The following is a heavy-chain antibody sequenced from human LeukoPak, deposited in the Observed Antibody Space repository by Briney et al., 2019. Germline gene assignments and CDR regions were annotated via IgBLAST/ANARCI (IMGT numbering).Heavy chain of an antibody. CDR2: INPNSGGT. CDR3: ARDITMIDYYFDY. D-gene: IGHD3-22*01. Sequence: ASVKVSCKASGYTFTGYYMHWVRQAPGQGLECMGWINPNSGGTNYAQKFQGRVTMTRDTSISTAYMELSRLRSDDTAVYYCARDITMIDYYFDYWGQGTLVTVSS. CDR1: GYTFTGYY. V-gene: IGHV1-2*02. J-gene: IGHJ4*02.